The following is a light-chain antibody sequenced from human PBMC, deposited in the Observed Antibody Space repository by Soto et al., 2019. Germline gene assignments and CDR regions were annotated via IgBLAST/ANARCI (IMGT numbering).Light chain of an antibody. CDR2: EVS. CDR1: SSDVGGYNY. Sequence: QSALTQPPSASGSPGQSVTISCTGTSSDVGGYNYVSWYQQHPGKAPKLMIYEVSKRPSGVPDRFSGSKSGNTASLTVSGLQSEDEAEYYCSSYAGSNNLVVGGGTKLTV. V-gene: IGLV2-8*01. J-gene: IGLJ2*01. CDR3: SSYAGSNNLV.